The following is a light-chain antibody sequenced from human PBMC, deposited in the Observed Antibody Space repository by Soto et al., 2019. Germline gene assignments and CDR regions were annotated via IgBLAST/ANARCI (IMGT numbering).Light chain of an antibody. CDR1: QSVNSN. CDR2: GAS. Sequence: EIVMTQSAATLSVSRGERATLSCRASQSVNSNLAWFQQKPGQAPRLIIYGASTRATGIPARFSGSGSGTDFTLTISSLESEDFAVYYCQQRTNWPGTFGQGTKVDIK. CDR3: QQRTNWPGT. J-gene: IGKJ1*01. V-gene: IGKV3D-15*01.